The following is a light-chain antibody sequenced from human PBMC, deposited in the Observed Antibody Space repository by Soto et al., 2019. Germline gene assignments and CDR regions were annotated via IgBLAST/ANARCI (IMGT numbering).Light chain of an antibody. CDR1: QSVEYSSNNKNY. CDR3: QQYYSTPIT. CDR2: WAS. Sequence: DIVMTQSPDSLDVSLGERATINCKSSQSVEYSSNNKNYLAWYQQKPGQPPKLLIYWASTRESGVPDRFSGSGSGTDFTLTISSLQAEDVAVYYCQQYYSTPITFGQGTRLEIK. V-gene: IGKV4-1*01. J-gene: IGKJ5*01.